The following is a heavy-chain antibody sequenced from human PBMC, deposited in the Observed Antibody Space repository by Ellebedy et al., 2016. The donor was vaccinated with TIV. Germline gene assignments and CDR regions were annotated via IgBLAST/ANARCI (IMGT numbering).Heavy chain of an antibody. V-gene: IGHV3-30*03. Sequence: GESLKISCAASGFTFSNHGMHWVRQAPGKGLEWVAVISDDGTFKYYEESVKGRLTIYRDNSKNTLYLQINSLRAEDTAVYYCARETWDSSGYTIDYWGQGTLVIVSS. D-gene: IGHD3-22*01. CDR3: ARETWDSSGYTIDY. J-gene: IGHJ4*02. CDR1: GFTFSNHG. CDR2: ISDDGTFK.